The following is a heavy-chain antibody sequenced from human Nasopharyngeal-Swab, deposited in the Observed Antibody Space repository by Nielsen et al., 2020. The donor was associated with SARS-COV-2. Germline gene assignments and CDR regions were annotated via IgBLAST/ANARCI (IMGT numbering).Heavy chain of an antibody. J-gene: IGHJ3*02. CDR2: ISYDGSNK. D-gene: IGHD3-22*01. V-gene: IGHV3-30-3*01. Sequence: PGKGLEWVGVISYDGSNKYYADSVKGRFTISRDNSKNTLYLQMNSLRAEDTAVYYCASLGDSSGYYYRIDGYAHDAHDAFDIWGQGTMVTVSS. CDR3: ASLGDSSGYYYRIDGYAHDAHDAFDI.